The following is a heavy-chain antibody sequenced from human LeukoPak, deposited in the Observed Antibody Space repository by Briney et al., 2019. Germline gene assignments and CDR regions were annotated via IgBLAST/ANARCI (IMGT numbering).Heavy chain of an antibody. V-gene: IGHV3-43D*03. J-gene: IGHJ3*02. CDR1: GFIFDDYD. CDR3: AKDGGNAFDI. Sequence: GGSLRLSCAASGFIFDDYDMHWVRQAPGKGLEWVSLISWDGDSTYYADSVKGRFTISRDNSKNSLYLQMSSLRAEDTAFYYCAKDGGNAFDIWGQGTMVTVSS. CDR2: ISWDGDST.